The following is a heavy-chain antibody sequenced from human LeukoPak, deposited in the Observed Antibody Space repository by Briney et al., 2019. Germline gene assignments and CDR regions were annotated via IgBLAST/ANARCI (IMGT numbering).Heavy chain of an antibody. J-gene: IGHJ3*02. V-gene: IGHV3-33*01. CDR3: ARGYCSSTSCPPQI. D-gene: IGHD2-2*01. CDR1: GFTFSSYG. CDR2: IWYDGTNK. Sequence: GRSLRLSCAASGFTFSSYGMHWVRQAPGKGLEWVAVIWYDGTNKYYVDSVKGRFTISRDNSKNTLYLQMNSLRAEDTAVYYRARGYCSSTSCPPQIWGQGTMVTVSS.